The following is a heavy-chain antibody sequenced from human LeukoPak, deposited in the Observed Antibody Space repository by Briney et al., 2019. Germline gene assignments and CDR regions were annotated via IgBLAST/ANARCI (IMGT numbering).Heavy chain of an antibody. J-gene: IGHJ3*02. CDR2: IIGGGGST. CDR1: GFSFSSYA. Sequence: GGSLRLSCVASGFSFSSYAMSWVRQAPGKGLEWVSAIIGGGGSTHYADSVRGRFTVSRDNSMNTLYLQMSSLRADDTAVYYCAKGGGSYYSAVDMWGQGTMVTVSS. CDR3: AKGGGSYYSAVDM. V-gene: IGHV3-23*01. D-gene: IGHD1-26*01.